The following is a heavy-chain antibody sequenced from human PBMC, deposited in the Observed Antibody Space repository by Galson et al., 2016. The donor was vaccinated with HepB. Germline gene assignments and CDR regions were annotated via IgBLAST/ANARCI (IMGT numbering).Heavy chain of an antibody. CDR1: GFTFSNFS. V-gene: IGHV3-48*01. D-gene: IGHD4-17*01. J-gene: IGHJ4*02. CDR2: ISGRDGII. Sequence: SLRLSCAASGFTFSNFSMNWVRQAPGKGLEWLSYISGRDGIIYYADSVKGRFTISRDNAKNSLFLQMNSLRAEDTALYYRARGDGDYAGGFYWGQGTLITVSS. CDR3: ARGDGDYAGGFY.